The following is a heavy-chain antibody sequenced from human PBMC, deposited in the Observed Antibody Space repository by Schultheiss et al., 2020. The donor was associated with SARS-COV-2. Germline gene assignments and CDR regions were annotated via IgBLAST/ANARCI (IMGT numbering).Heavy chain of an antibody. D-gene: IGHD3-22*01. Sequence: SVKVSCKASGGTFSSYAISWVRQAPGQGLEWMGGIIPIFGTANYAQKFQGRVTITADESTSTAYMELSSLRSEDTAVYYCARRRTRYYDSSGYEYYYGMDVWGRGTTVTVSS. CDR1: GGTFSSYA. V-gene: IGHV1-69*13. CDR2: IIPIFGTA. J-gene: IGHJ6*02. CDR3: ARRRTRYYDSSGYEYYYGMDV.